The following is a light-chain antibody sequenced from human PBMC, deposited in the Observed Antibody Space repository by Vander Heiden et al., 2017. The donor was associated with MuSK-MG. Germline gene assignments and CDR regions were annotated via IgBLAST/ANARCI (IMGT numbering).Light chain of an antibody. CDR1: SSNIGSNT. V-gene: IGLV1-44*01. CDR2: SNN. Sequence: QSVLPPPPSASGTPGQRVTISCSGSSSNIGSNTVNGYQQLPGTAPKHLIFSNNQRPSGVPDRFSGSKSGTSASLAISGLQSEDEADDYCAAWDDSLNGWVFGGGTKLTVL. CDR3: AAWDDSLNGWV. J-gene: IGLJ2*01.